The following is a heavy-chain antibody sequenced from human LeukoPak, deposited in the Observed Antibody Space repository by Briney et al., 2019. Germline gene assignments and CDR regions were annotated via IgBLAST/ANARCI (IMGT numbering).Heavy chain of an antibody. CDR3: ASYGGNDGGGFDY. CDR2: IYHSGST. Sequence: SETLSLTCTVSGYSISSGYYWGWIRQPPGKGLEWIGSIYHSGSTYYNPSLKSRVTISVDTSKNQFSLKLSSVTAADTAVYYCASYGGNDGGGFDYWGQGTLVTVSS. CDR1: GYSISSGYY. V-gene: IGHV4-38-2*02. J-gene: IGHJ4*02. D-gene: IGHD4-23*01.